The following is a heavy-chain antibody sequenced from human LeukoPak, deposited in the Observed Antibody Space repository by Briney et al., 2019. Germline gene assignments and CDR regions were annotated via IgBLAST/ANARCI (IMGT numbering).Heavy chain of an antibody. D-gene: IGHD6-13*01. CDR3: ARVRLAAAATGYYYYGMDV. CDR2: IYHSGST. CDR1: GYSLSSGYY. Sequence: SETLSLTCAVSGYSLSSGYYWGWIRQPPGKGLEWIGSIYHSGSTYYNPSLKSRVTISVDTSKNQFSLKLSSVTAADTAVYYCARVRLAAAATGYYYYGMDVWGKGTTVTVSS. V-gene: IGHV4-38-2*01. J-gene: IGHJ6*04.